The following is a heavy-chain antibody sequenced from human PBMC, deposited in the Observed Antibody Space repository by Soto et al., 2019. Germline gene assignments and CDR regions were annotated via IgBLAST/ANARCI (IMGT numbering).Heavy chain of an antibody. V-gene: IGHV5-10-1*01. D-gene: IGHD3-16*02. CDR1: GYRFASYC. CDR2: IDPLDSQT. Sequence: PGESLKISCEGSGYRFASYCITWVRQVPGKGLEWMGRIDPLDSQTNYSASFEGHVTFSADKSINTAFLQWSSLRASDTATYFCTRHAVITSGGVIVSHWFDPWGQGTPVTSPQ. J-gene: IGHJ5*02. CDR3: TRHAVITSGGVIVSHWFDP.